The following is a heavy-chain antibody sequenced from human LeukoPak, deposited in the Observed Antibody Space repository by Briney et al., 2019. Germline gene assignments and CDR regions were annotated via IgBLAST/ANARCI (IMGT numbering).Heavy chain of an antibody. CDR1: GGSISSSNW. CDR2: IYHSGST. J-gene: IGHJ3*02. V-gene: IGHV4-4*02. Sequence: PSGTLSLTCAVSGGSISSSNWWSWVRQPPGKGLEWIGEIYHSGSTNYNPSLKSRVTISVDKSKNQFSLKLSSVTAADTAVYYCARAASVVRGTQFDAFDIWGQGTMVTVSS. D-gene: IGHD3-10*01. CDR3: ARAASVVRGTQFDAFDI.